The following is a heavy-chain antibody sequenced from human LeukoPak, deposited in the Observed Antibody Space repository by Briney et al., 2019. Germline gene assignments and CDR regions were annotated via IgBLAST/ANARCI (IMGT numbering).Heavy chain of an antibody. J-gene: IGHJ4*02. CDR3: ARGGWYYDSSGPRSGYFDY. V-gene: IGHV4-61*02. D-gene: IGHD3-22*01. CDR2: IYTSGST. CDR1: GGSITSGSYY. Sequence: SETLSLTCTVSGGSITSGSYYWSWIRHPAGKGLEWIARIYTSGSTNYNRYIKSRVTISVDKSKNQFYLKLTSVTAADTAVYYCARGGWYYDSSGPRSGYFDYWGQGTLVTVSS.